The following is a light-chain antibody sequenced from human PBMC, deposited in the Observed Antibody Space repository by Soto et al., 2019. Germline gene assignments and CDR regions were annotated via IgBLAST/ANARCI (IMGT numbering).Light chain of an antibody. Sequence: QSALTQPASVSGSPGQSITISCTGTSSDVGGYNYVSWYQQHPGKAPKLMIYEVSNRPSGVSNRFSGSKSVTTASLTISGLQAEDEADYYCSSYTSSSTVFGGGTKLTVL. CDR1: SSDVGGYNY. CDR2: EVS. V-gene: IGLV2-14*01. J-gene: IGLJ3*02. CDR3: SSYTSSSTV.